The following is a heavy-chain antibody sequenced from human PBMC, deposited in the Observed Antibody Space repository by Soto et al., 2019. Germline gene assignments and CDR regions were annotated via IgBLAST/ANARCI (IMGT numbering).Heavy chain of an antibody. Sequence: EVQLVESGGGLVQPGGSLRLSCAASGFTVSSNSMSWVRQAPGKGLEWVSVIYSGGSTYYADSVKGRFTISRDNSKNTLYLQMNSLRAEDTAVYYCARDGCSGGSCYFGWFDPWGQGTLVTVSS. CDR1: GFTVSSNS. V-gene: IGHV3-66*01. CDR2: IYSGGST. J-gene: IGHJ5*02. CDR3: ARDGCSGGSCYFGWFDP. D-gene: IGHD2-15*01.